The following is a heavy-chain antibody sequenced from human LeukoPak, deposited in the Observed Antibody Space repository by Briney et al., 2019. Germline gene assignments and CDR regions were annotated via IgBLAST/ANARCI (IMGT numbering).Heavy chain of an antibody. CDR3: ARLPFYFDSSGWVFDY. D-gene: IGHD3-22*01. CDR1: GGSVSSGSYY. J-gene: IGHJ4*02. CDR2: IYYSGST. V-gene: IGHV4-61*01. Sequence: PSETLSLTCTVSGGSVSSGSYYWSWIRQPPGKGLEWIGYIYYSGSTKYNPSLKSRVTTSVDTSKNQFSLKLSSVTAADTAVYFCARLPFYFDSSGWVFDYWGQGTLVTVSS.